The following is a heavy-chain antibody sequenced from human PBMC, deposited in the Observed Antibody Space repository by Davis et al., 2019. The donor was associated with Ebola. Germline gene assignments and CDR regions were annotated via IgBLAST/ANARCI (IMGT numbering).Heavy chain of an antibody. CDR3: ATGTPGADVHAFDI. Sequence: PSETLSLTCAISGDSVSSGGWNWIRQSPSRGLEWLGRTYSSSKWYTDYATSVNSRITINPDTSKNQFSLHLNSVTPEDTAVYYCATGTPGADVHAFDIWGQGTMVAVSS. V-gene: IGHV6-1*01. J-gene: IGHJ3*02. CDR1: GDSVSSGG. CDR2: TYSSSKWYT. D-gene: IGHD1-14*01.